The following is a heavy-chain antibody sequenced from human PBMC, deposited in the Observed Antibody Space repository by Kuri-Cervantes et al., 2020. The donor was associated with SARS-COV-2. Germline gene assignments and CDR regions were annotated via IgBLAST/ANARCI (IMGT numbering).Heavy chain of an antibody. CDR2: ISGSGGST. Sequence: GESLKISCAASGFTFSSYSMNWVRQAPGKGLEWVSAISGSGGSTYYADSVKGRFTISRDNSKNTLYLQMNSLRAEDTAVYYCGKGGRGIVVVPAAIIFDYWGQGTLVTVSS. CDR3: GKGGRGIVVVPAAIIFDY. V-gene: IGHV3-23*01. CDR1: GFTFSSYS. D-gene: IGHD2-2*02. J-gene: IGHJ4*02.